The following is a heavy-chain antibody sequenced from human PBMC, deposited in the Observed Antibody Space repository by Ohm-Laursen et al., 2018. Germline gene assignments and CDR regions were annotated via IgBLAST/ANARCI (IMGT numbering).Heavy chain of an antibody. CDR1: GFSFSSHG. CDR2: ISHDGSDK. Sequence: SLRLSCSASGFSFSSHGMHWVRQAPGKGLEWVAVISHDGSDKYYADSVKGRFTISRDNSKNTLYLQMNSLRAEDTAVYYCARGMTEWAFDIWGQGTMVTVSS. CDR3: ARGMTEWAFDI. V-gene: IGHV3-30*03. J-gene: IGHJ3*02. D-gene: IGHD1-14*01.